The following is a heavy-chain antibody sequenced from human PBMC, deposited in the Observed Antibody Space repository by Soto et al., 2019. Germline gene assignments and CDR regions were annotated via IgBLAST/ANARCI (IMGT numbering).Heavy chain of an antibody. D-gene: IGHD1-1*01. CDR1: GYTLTELS. J-gene: IGHJ4*01. Sequence: ASVKVSCKVSGYTLTELSMHWVRQAPGKGLEWMGGFDPEDGETIYAQKFQGRVTVTEDTSTDTAYMELSSLRSEDTAVYYCATEDNLNFPGLLPSQWGHGTLVTVSS. CDR3: ATEDNLNFPGLLPSQ. V-gene: IGHV1-24*01. CDR2: FDPEDGET.